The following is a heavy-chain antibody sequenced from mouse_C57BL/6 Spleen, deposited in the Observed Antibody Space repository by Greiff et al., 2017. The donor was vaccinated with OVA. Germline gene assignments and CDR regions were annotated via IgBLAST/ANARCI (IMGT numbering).Heavy chain of an antibody. CDR3: ARGEGQLLRKGDY. CDR1: GYTFTSYW. CDR2: IDPSDSYT. D-gene: IGHD1-1*01. V-gene: IGHV1-50*01. J-gene: IGHJ2*01. Sequence: QVQLQQPGAELVKPGASVKLSCKASGYTFTSYWMQWVKQRPGQGLEWIGEIDPSDSYTNYNQKFKGKATLTVDTSSSTAYMQLSSLTSEDSAVYYCARGEGQLLRKGDYWGQGTTLTVSS.